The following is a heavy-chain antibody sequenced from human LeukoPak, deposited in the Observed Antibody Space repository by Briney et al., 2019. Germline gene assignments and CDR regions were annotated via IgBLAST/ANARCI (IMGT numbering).Heavy chain of an antibody. CDR2: ISYSASS. CDR3: ARYSPGYDAFDI. Sequence: SETLSLTCTVSGGSISNYYWSWIRQPPGKGLEWLGYISYSASSNYNPSLKSRVTISVDTSKNQFSLKLSSVTAADTAVYYCARYSPGYDAFDIWGQGTMVTVSS. D-gene: IGHD2-21*01. CDR1: GGSISNYY. J-gene: IGHJ3*02. V-gene: IGHV4-59*01.